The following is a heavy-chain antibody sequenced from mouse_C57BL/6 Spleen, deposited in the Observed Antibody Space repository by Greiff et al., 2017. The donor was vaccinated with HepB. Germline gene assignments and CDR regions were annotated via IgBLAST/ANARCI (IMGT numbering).Heavy chain of an antibody. CDR3: ARRGVAEGPHYYAMDY. CDR1: GYAFSSSW. D-gene: IGHD1-1*02. CDR2: IYPGDGDT. Sequence: QVQLQQSGPELVKPGASVKISCKASGYAFSSSWMNWVKQRPGKGLEWIGRIYPGDGDTNYNGKFKGKATLTADKSSSTAYMQLSSLTSEDSAVYFWARRGVAEGPHYYAMDYWGQGTSVTVSS. V-gene: IGHV1-82*01. J-gene: IGHJ4*01.